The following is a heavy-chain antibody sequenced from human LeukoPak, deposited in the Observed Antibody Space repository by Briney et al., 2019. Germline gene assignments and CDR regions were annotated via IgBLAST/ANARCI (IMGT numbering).Heavy chain of an antibody. CDR1: GFTFSSYS. D-gene: IGHD6-19*01. V-gene: IGHV3-21*01. CDR3: ARDHSSGWYGIDY. J-gene: IGHJ4*02. CDR2: ISSSSSYI. Sequence: PGGSLRLSCAAFGFTFSSYSMNWVRQAPGKGLEWVSSISSSSSYIYYADSVKGRFTISRDNAKNSLYLQMNSLRAEDTAVYYCARDHSSGWYGIDYWGQGTLVTVSS.